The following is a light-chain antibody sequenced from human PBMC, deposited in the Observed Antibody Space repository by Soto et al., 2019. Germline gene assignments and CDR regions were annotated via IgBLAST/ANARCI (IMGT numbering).Light chain of an antibody. CDR2: SSN. J-gene: IGLJ1*01. CDR1: MTNIGSNS. Sequence: QSVLTQPPSASGTPGQRVTISCSGTMTNIGSNSVNWYQQLPGTAPKLLIYSSNKRPSGVPDRFSGSKSGTSGSLAISGLESEDEADHYCAAWDDSLKGYVFGMGTKVTVL. CDR3: AAWDDSLKGYV. V-gene: IGLV1-44*01.